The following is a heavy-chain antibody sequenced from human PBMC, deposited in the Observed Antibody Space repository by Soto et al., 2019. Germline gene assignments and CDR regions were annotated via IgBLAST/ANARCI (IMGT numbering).Heavy chain of an antibody. V-gene: IGHV1-2*02. J-gene: IGHJ4*02. Sequence: QLVQSGAEVKKPGASVKVSCKASGYTFTAHFIHWGRQAPGQGFEWMGWINTSTGGPNYAEKFEGRVTMTRDTSTNKASMELNGLTSDDTAVYYCAKDGPTHHRDLRVWSGEFFSWGQGTLVSVSS. CDR3: AKDGPTHHRDLRVWSGEFFS. CDR2: INTSTGGP. D-gene: IGHD3-10*01. CDR1: GYTFTAHF.